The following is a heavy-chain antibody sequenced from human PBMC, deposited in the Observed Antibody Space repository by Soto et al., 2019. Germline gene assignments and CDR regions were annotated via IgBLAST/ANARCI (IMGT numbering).Heavy chain of an antibody. CDR1: GGSISSSSYC. J-gene: IGHJ4*02. V-gene: IGHV4-39*01. CDR3: ASVTYCGGDCYRRSHDLDGFDY. CDR2: IYYSGST. Sequence: SETLSLTCTVSGGSISSSSYCWGWIRQPPGKGLEWIGSIYYSGSTYYNPSLKSRVTISVDTSKNQFSLKLSSVTAADTAVYYCASVTYCGGDCYRRSHDLDGFDYWGKGTLVTVS. D-gene: IGHD2-21*02.